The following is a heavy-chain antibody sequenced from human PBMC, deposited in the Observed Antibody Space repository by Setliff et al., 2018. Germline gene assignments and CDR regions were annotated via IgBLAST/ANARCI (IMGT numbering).Heavy chain of an antibody. V-gene: IGHV3-23*01. D-gene: IGHD3-10*01. J-gene: IGHJ1*01. CDR3: AKDGAQGLLWFGEFSGIQH. CDR1: GFTFSSSA. Sequence: GGSLRLSCAASGFTFSSSAMAWVRQAPGKGLEWVSAISSTITSTYYADSVKGRFTISRDNSKNTLYLQMNSLRAEDTAVYYCAKDGAQGLLWFGEFSGIQHWGQGTLVTVSS. CDR2: ISSTITST.